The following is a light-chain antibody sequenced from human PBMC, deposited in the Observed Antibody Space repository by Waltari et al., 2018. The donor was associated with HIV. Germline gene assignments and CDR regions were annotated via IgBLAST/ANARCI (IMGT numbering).Light chain of an antibody. Sequence: QSALTQPASVSGPPGQSVTISCTDSTSDFGLSDSVPWYQQPPDPFPNVIRYEVTSRPAAIPHRVSGSRSGNTASLTISGLQTEDESVYYCSTHTTNDTLIFGGGTKLTVL. J-gene: IGLJ2*01. CDR1: TSDFGLSDS. V-gene: IGLV2-14*03. CDR3: STHTTNDTLI. CDR2: EVT.